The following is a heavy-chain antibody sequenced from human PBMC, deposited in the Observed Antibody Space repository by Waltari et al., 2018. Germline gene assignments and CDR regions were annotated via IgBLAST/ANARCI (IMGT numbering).Heavy chain of an antibody. Sequence: EVQLVASGGGLVQPGGSLRLSCAVSEFPSGSYRLTWVRQAPGKGLEWVSYISSSSTTIYYADSVKGRFTISRDNAKNSLYLQMNSLRDEDTAVYYCARENYYGSGTYPMDVWGKGTTVTVSS. CDR1: EFPSGSYR. CDR2: ISSSSTTI. D-gene: IGHD3-10*01. CDR3: ARENYYGSGTYPMDV. J-gene: IGHJ6*04. V-gene: IGHV3-48*02.